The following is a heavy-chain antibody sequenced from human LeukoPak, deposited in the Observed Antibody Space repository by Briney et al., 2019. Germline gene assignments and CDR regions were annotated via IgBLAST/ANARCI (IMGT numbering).Heavy chain of an antibody. CDR2: IYYSGST. D-gene: IGHD1-26*01. CDR3: ARGLGGAVAPDY. Sequence: VSGGSISSXYXXXXRXPPGXGXXXXGYIYYSGSTNYNPSLKSRGTISVDTSKNQFSLKLSSVTAADTAVYYCARGLGGAVAPDYWGQGTLVTVSS. J-gene: IGHJ4*02. V-gene: IGHV4-59*01. CDR1: GGSISSXY.